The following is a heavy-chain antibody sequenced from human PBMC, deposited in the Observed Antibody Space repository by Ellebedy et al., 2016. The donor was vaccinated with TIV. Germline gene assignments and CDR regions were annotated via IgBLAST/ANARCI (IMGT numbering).Heavy chain of an antibody. D-gene: IGHD6-13*01. CDR1: GFTFSSYA. CDR2: ISSNGVTT. V-gene: IGHV3-64D*09. J-gene: IGHJ5*02. CDR3: VKTWHSSSWYSNWFDP. Sequence: GESLKISCSVSGFTFSSYAMHWVRQAPGKGLQYVSAISSNGVTTDYADSVEGRFTISRDNSKNTLYLQMSSLRPEDTAMYYCVKTWHSSSWYSNWFDPWGQGTLVTVSS.